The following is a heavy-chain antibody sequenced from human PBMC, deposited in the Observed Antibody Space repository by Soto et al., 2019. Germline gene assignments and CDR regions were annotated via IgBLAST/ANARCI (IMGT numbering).Heavy chain of an antibody. V-gene: IGHV1-18*01. CDR1: GYTFTSYG. Sequence: ASVKVSCKASGYTFTSYGISWVRQAPGQGLEWMGWISAYNGNTNYAQKLQGRVTMTTGTSTSTAYMELRSLRSDDTAVYYCARTVSTMTTVSPYGMDVWGQGTTVTVSS. CDR2: ISAYNGNT. J-gene: IGHJ6*02. CDR3: ARTVSTMTTVSPYGMDV. D-gene: IGHD4-4*01.